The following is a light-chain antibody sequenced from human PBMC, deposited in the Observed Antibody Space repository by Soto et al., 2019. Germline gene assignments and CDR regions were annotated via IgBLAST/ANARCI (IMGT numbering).Light chain of an antibody. J-gene: IGLJ3*02. CDR1: SSDVGAFNY. Sequence: QSVLTQPASVSGSSGQSITISCTGTSSDVGAFNYVSWYQQHPGKAPKVMIYEVSNRPSGVSNRFSGSKSGNTASLTISGPQAEDEADYYCASYTSTATRVFGGGTQLTVL. CDR3: ASYTSTATRV. CDR2: EVS. V-gene: IGLV2-14*01.